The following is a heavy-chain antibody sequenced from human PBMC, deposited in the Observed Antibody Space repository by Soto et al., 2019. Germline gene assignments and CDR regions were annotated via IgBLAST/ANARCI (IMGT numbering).Heavy chain of an antibody. V-gene: IGHV3-9*01. CDR3: AKVVGSGDYYYYMDV. CDR2: ISWNSGYV. CDR1: GFTFDDYG. D-gene: IGHD3-10*01. J-gene: IGHJ6*03. Sequence: GGSLRLSCAASGFTFDDYGMHWVRQAPGKGLEWVSFISWNSGYVRYADSVKGRFTISRDNAKNSLYLQMNSLRGEDTALYYCAKVVGSGDYYYYMDVWGKGTTVTVSS.